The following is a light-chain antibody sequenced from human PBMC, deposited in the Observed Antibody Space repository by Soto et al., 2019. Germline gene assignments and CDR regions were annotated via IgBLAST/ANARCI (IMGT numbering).Light chain of an antibody. V-gene: IGKV3-11*01. J-gene: IGKJ4*01. CDR2: DAS. Sequence: EIVLTQSPATLSLSPGERATLSCRASQSVSSYLACYQQKPGQAPRLLIYDASNRATGIPARFSGSGSGTDFTLTISSLEPEDFAIYYCQLRSNWPPVTFGGGTKVEIK. CDR3: QLRSNWPPVT. CDR1: QSVSSY.